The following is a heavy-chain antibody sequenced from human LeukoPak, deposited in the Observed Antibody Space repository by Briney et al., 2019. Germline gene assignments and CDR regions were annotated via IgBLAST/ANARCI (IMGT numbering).Heavy chain of an antibody. Sequence: LSGGSLRLSCAASGLTFSSYWMHWVRQAPGKGLVWVSRINTIGSSTTYADSVKGRFSISRDNAKHTLYLQMNSLRAEDTAVYYCVRVVYGDYLFDYWGQGTLVTVSS. CDR2: INTIGSST. CDR1: GLTFSSYW. CDR3: VRVVYGDYLFDY. J-gene: IGHJ4*02. D-gene: IGHD4-17*01. V-gene: IGHV3-74*01.